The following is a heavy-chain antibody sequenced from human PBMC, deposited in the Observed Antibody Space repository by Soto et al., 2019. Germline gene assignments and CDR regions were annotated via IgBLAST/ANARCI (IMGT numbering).Heavy chain of an antibody. CDR1: GYTFTGYY. D-gene: IGHD2-15*01. V-gene: IGHV1-2*02. CDR3: ATATKYCSGGSCYHYYYYYGMDV. CDR2: INPNSGGT. J-gene: IGHJ6*02. Sequence: ASVKVSCKASGYTFTGYYMHWLRQAPGQGLEWMGWINPNSGGTNYAQKFQGRVTMTRDTSISTAYMELSRLRSDDTAVYYCATATKYCSGGSCYHYYYYYGMDVWGQGTTVTVSS.